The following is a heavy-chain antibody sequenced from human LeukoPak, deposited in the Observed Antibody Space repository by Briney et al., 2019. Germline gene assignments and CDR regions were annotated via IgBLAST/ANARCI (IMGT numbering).Heavy chain of an antibody. CDR2: IYYSGST. CDR3: ARWSVAGTAFDY. D-gene: IGHD6-19*01. J-gene: IGHJ4*02. CDR1: GGTISSYY. V-gene: IGHV4-59*01. Sequence: PSETLSLTCTVSGGTISSYYRGWIRQAPGKGLEWIGYIYYSGSTNYNPSLKSRVTISVDTSKNQFSLKLSSVTAADTAVYYCARWSVAGTAFDYWGQGTLVTVSS.